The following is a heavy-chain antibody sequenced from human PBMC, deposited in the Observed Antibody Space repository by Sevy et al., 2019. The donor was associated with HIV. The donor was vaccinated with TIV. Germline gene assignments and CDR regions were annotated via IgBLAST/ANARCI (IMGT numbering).Heavy chain of an antibody. CDR2: VHHSGST. D-gene: IGHD3-16*01. CDR1: NYSISSGYY. V-gene: IGHV4-38-2*01. CDR3: ARRDLGIDV. Sequence: SETLSLTCAVSNYSISSGYYWGWIRQFPGKGLEWVASVHHSGSTYYNPSLKSRVSISVHRSKNQFSLKLNSVTAADTAVYYCARRDLGIDVWGKGTTVTVSS. J-gene: IGHJ6*03.